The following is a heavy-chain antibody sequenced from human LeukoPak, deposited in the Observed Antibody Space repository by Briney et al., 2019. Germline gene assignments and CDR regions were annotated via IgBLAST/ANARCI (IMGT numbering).Heavy chain of an antibody. CDR2: IEYSGST. V-gene: IGHV4-61*08. CDR1: GASVSSGGYF. J-gene: IGHJ4*02. Sequence: SETLSLTCTVAGASVSSGGYFWNWIRQSPGKGLEWIGYIEYSGSTNYDPSFKSRVTISDDTSKNQISLRLTSVNFADTAIYFCARAAGGSRFNYFDYWGQGTLVTVSS. CDR3: ARAAGGSRFNYFDY. D-gene: IGHD6-13*01.